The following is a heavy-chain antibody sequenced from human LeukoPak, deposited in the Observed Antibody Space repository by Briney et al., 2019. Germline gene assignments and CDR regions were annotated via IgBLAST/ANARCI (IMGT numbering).Heavy chain of an antibody. V-gene: IGHV4-34*01. Sequence: SETLSLTCAVYGGSFGGYYWSWIRQPPGKGLEWIGEINHSGSTNYNPSLKSRVTISVDTSKNQFSLKLSSVTAADTAVYYCARHEHSSSPYYFDYWGQGTLVTVSS. CDR1: GGSFGGYY. CDR2: INHSGST. CDR3: ARHEHSSSPYYFDY. J-gene: IGHJ4*02. D-gene: IGHD6-13*01.